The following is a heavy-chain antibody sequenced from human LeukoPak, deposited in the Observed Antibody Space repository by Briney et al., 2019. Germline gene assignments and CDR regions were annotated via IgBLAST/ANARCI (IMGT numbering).Heavy chain of an antibody. Sequence: ASVKVSCKASGYTFSSYAMNCVRQAPGQGLEWMGWINTNTGNPTDAQGFTGRFVFSLDTSVSPAYLQISSLKAEDTAVYYCASTLYYDILTGYYYYYGMDVWGQGTTVIVSS. CDR3: ASTLYYDILTGYYYYYGMDV. CDR2: INTNTGNP. CDR1: GYTFSSYA. D-gene: IGHD3-9*01. J-gene: IGHJ6*02. V-gene: IGHV7-4-1*02.